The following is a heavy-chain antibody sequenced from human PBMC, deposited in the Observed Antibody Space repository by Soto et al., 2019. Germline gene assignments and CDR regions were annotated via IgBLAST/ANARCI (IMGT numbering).Heavy chain of an antibody. Sequence: QVQLVESGGGVVQPGRSLRLSCAASGFTFSSYAMHWVRQAPGKGLEWVAVISYDGSNKYYADSVKGRFTISRDNAKNSLYLQMNSLRAEDTAVYYCARDLEYPGGFDPWGQGTLVTVSS. CDR2: ISYDGSNK. V-gene: IGHV3-30-3*01. J-gene: IGHJ5*02. CDR3: ARDLEYPGGFDP. CDR1: GFTFSSYA. D-gene: IGHD3-3*01.